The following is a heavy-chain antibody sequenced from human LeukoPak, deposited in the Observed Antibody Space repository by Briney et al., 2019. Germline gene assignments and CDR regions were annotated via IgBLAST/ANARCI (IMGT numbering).Heavy chain of an antibody. V-gene: IGHV4-38-2*01. CDR2: IYHSGST. J-gene: IGHJ5*02. D-gene: IGHD3-3*01. CDR3: ARQGQYYDFWSDLNWFDP. CDR1: GYSISSGYY. Sequence: SETLSLICAVSGYSISSGYYWGWIRQPPGKGLEWIGSIYHSGSTYYNPSLKSRVTISVDTSRNQFSLKLSSVTAADTAVYYCARQGQYYDFWSDLNWFDPWGQGTLVTVSS.